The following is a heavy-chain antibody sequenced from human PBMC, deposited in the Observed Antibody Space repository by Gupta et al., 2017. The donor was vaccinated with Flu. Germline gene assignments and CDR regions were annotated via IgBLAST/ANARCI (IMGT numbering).Heavy chain of an antibody. V-gene: IGHV4-39*01. D-gene: IGHD1-26*01. CDR1: GGSISDTSYY. Sequence: QLQLQESGPGLVKPSETLSLICTVSGGSISDTSYYWGWIRQPPGKGLEWIGNVGYSGNTFYNPSLKSRVTISVDTSKNPVSLKLRCVTAADTAVYYCARRIPYGKNLDSWGQGSLVTVSS. CDR3: ARRIPYGKNLDS. CDR2: VGYSGNT. J-gene: IGHJ4*02.